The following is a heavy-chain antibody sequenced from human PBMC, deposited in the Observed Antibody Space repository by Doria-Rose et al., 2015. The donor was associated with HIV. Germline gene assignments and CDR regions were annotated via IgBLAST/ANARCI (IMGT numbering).Heavy chain of an antibody. J-gene: IGHJ4*02. CDR2: IFSDDER. V-gene: IGHV2-26*01. CDR3: ARIKSSRWYHKYYFDF. Sequence: SGPVLVKPTETLTLTCTVSGVSLSSPGMGVSWIRQPPGKALEWLAHIFSDDERSYKTSLKSRLTISRGTSKSQVVLTMTDMDPVGTATYYCARIKSSRWYHKYYFDFWGQGTLVIVSA. CDR1: GVSLSSPGMG. D-gene: IGHD6-13*01.